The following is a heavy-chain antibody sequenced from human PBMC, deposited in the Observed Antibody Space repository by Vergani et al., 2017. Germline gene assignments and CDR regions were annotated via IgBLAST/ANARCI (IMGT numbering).Heavy chain of an antibody. CDR1: GYTFTGYY. D-gene: IGHD2-15*01. Sequence: QVQLVQSGAEVKKPGASVKVSCKASGYTFTGYYMHWVRQAPGQGLEWMGWINPNSGGTNYAQKFQGRVTMTRDTSISTAYMELRRLRSDDTSVYYCARGPPWGDCSGGSCPYYYYGMDVWGQGTTVTVSS. CDR3: ARGPPWGDCSGGSCPYYYYGMDV. V-gene: IGHV1-2*02. CDR2: INPNSGGT. J-gene: IGHJ6*02.